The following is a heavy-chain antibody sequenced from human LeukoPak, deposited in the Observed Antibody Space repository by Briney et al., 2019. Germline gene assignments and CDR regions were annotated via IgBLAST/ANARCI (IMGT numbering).Heavy chain of an antibody. V-gene: IGHV4-34*01. D-gene: IGHD3-22*01. CDR2: INHSGST. Sequence: SETLSLTCAVYGGSLSGYYWSWIRQPPGKGLEWIGEINHSGSTNYNPSLKSRVTISVDTSKNQFSLKLSSVTAADTAVYYCARPTNYYDSSGGIDYWGQGTLVTVSS. CDR1: GGSLSGYY. J-gene: IGHJ4*02. CDR3: ARPTNYYDSSGGIDY.